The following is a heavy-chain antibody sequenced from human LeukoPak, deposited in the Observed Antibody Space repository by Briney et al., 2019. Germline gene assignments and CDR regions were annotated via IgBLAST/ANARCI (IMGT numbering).Heavy chain of an antibody. D-gene: IGHD1-26*01. CDR3: TTEWRELQTGAFDI. CDR1: GFTFSSYS. J-gene: IGHJ3*02. V-gene: IGHV3-15*01. CDR2: IKSKTDGGTT. Sequence: GGSLRLSCAASGFTFSSYSMNWVRQAPGKGLEWVGRIKSKTDGGTTDYAAPVKGRFTISRDDSKNTLYLQMNSLKTEDTAVYYCTTEWRELQTGAFDIWGQGTMVTVSS.